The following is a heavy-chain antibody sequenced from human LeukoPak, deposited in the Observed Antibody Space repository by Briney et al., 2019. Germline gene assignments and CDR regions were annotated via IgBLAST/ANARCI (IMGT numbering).Heavy chain of an antibody. CDR2: IYSGGGT. V-gene: IGHV3-66*02. Sequence: PGGSLRLSCAASGFTVSSNYMSWVRQAPGKGLEWVSVIYSGGGTDYADSVKGRFTISRDDPKNTLYLQMNSLRTEDTGLYYCARDEFDGYNLGPSIYWGQGTLVTVSS. CDR1: GFTVSSNY. CDR3: ARDEFDGYNLGPSIY. J-gene: IGHJ4*02. D-gene: IGHD5-24*01.